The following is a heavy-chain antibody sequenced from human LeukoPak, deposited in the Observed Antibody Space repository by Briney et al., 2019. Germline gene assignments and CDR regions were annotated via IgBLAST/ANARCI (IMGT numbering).Heavy chain of an antibody. D-gene: IGHD6-13*01. Sequence: ASVKVSCKASGDTFTSYYMHWVRQAPGQGLEWMGGINPNSGGTNYAQKFQGRVTITRDTSISTAYMELSRLRSDDTAVYYCARSSQIGYSCSWYNWFDPWGQGTLVTVSS. CDR2: INPNSGGT. J-gene: IGHJ5*02. CDR1: GDTFTSYY. V-gene: IGHV1-2*02. CDR3: ARSSQIGYSCSWYNWFDP.